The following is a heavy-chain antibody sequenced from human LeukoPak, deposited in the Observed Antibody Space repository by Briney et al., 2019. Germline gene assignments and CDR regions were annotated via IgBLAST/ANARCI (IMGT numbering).Heavy chain of an antibody. D-gene: IGHD3-22*01. CDR1: GFTLSSYA. Sequence: PGGSLRLSCAASGFTLSSYAMSWVRQAPGKGLAWVSAIISSSGSTYYADSVKGRFTISRDNSKNTLYLQMNSLRAEDTAVYYCAKAYYYDSSGTFDYWGQGTLVTVSS. J-gene: IGHJ4*02. V-gene: IGHV3-23*01. CDR2: IISSSGST. CDR3: AKAYYYDSSGTFDY.